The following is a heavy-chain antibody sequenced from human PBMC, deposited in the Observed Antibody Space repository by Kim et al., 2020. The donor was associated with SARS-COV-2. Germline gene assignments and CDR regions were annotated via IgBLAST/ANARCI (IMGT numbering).Heavy chain of an antibody. J-gene: IGHJ5*02. Sequence: SHYYPPSLKSRVTISVDPSKSQFSLKLSSVTAADTAVYYCARGGYSYGTTWGQGTLVTVSS. D-gene: IGHD5-18*01. V-gene: IGHV4-39*07. CDR2: SH. CDR3: ARGGYSYGTT.